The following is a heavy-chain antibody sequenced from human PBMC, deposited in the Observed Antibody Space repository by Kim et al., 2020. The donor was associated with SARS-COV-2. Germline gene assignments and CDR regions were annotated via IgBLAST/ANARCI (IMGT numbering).Heavy chain of an antibody. CDR2: ISYDGSNK. J-gene: IGHJ6*02. Sequence: GGSLRLSCAASGFTFSSYGMHWVRQAPGKGLEWVAVISYDGSNKYYADSVKGRSTISRDNSKNKNTLYLQMNSLRAEDTAVFYCARGGLHYDSSGDYYYYSYMDVWGQGTTVTVSS. V-gene: IGHV3-30*03. D-gene: IGHD3-22*01. CDR3: ARGGLHYDSSGDYYYYSYMDV. CDR1: GFTFSSYG.